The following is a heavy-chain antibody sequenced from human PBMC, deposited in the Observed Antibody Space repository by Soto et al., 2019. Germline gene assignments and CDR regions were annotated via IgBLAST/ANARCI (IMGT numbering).Heavy chain of an antibody. CDR3: SRVDPGETSPFDH. Sequence: SVKVSCKASGGTFSSYAISWVRQAPGQGLEWMGWINPFDGSRMFAQSFQGRVTMTRDTSTSTVYMEVSSLRSEDTAVYYCSRVDPGETSPFDHWGQGTLVTVSS. J-gene: IGHJ4*02. CDR2: INPFDGSR. D-gene: IGHD3-10*01. V-gene: IGHV1-69*10. CDR1: GGTFSSYA.